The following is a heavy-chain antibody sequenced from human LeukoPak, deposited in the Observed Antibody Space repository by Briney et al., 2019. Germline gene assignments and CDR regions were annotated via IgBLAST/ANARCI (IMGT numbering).Heavy chain of an antibody. D-gene: IGHD1-26*01. CDR1: GFSVSSNF. V-gene: IGHV3-53*01. J-gene: IGHJ3*02. CDR3: ARGRRWDLLVSLIDASDI. Sequence: GGSLRLSCAASGFSVSSNFMTWVRQAPGKGREWVSVLFSGGSTYYADSVKGRCTISRDNSKNTLYLQMYSLRAEDTAVYYCARGRRWDLLVSLIDASDIWGQGTMVTVSS. CDR2: LFSGGST.